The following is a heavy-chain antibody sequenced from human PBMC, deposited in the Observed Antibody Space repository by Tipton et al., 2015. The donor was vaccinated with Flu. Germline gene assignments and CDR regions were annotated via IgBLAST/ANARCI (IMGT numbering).Heavy chain of an antibody. J-gene: IGHJ4*02. CDR3: QRSPGYYFDF. V-gene: IGHV4-61*02. CDR2: ISTSGST. Sequence: TLSLTCTVSGGSISSSSYYWSWIRQPAGRGLEWIGRISTSGSTNYNPSLQSRVTISVDSSKNQFSLRLSSVTAADTAVYYCQRSPGYYFDFWGQGTLATVSS. CDR1: GGSISSSSYY.